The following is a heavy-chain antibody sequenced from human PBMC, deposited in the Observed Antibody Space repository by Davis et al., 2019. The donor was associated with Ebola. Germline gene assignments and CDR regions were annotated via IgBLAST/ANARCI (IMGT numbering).Heavy chain of an antibody. CDR2: ISWNSDSV. CDR3: ARDSLRYSAAYGGWLDP. CDR1: GFTFDDYA. V-gene: IGHV3-9*01. Sequence: SLKISCVGSGFTFDDYAMHWVRHVPGKGPEWVSSISWNSDSVGYVDSVKGRFTISKDNAKNTLYLQINGLRADDTAMYYCARDSLRYSAAYGGWLDPWGQGTLVIVSS. J-gene: IGHJ5*02. D-gene: IGHD5-18*01.